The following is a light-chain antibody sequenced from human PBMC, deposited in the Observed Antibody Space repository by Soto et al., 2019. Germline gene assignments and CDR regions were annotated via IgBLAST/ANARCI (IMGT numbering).Light chain of an antibody. J-gene: IGKJ1*01. CDR3: QQYNIYPWT. Sequence: DIQMTQSPSTLSASVGDRVTITCRASQNIINYLVWYQQKPGKAPKLLIYTASSLETGVPSRFSGSGSGTEFTLTVSSLQPDDFGTYYCQQYNIYPWTFGQGTKVEIK. CDR2: TAS. CDR1: QNIINY. V-gene: IGKV1-5*03.